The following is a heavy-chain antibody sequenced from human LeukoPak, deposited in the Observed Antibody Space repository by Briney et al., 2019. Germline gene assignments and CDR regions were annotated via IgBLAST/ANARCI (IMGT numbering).Heavy chain of an antibody. Sequence: GGSLRLSCAASGFTFSSYAMSWVRQAPGKGLEWVSAISGSGGSTYYADSVKGRFTISRGNSKNTLYLQMNSLRAEDTAVYYCAKVSTRRIVVVVAARYFDYWGQGTLVTVSS. J-gene: IGHJ4*02. CDR3: AKVSTRRIVVVVAARYFDY. D-gene: IGHD2-15*01. CDR2: ISGSGGST. V-gene: IGHV3-23*01. CDR1: GFTFSSYA.